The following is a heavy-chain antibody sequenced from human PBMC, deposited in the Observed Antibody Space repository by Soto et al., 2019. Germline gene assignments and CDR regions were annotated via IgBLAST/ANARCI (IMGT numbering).Heavy chain of an antibody. CDR3: ARALTGYGMDV. V-gene: IGHV1-18*01. CDR1: RYIFTNYG. J-gene: IGHJ6*02. CDR2: ITTYNGNT. Sequence: QVQLVQSGVEMREPGASVKVSCKAVRYIFTNYGVSWVRQAPGQGLEWMGWITTYNGNTEYAQKFQGRVTMTTDASTSTANMELGSLTSDDTAIYYCARALTGYGMDVWGQGTTVTVSS.